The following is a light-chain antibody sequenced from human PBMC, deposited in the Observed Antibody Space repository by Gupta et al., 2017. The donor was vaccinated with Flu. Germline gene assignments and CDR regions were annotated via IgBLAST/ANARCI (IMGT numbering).Light chain of an antibody. CDR2: GAS. CDR3: QQYSSQPFT. V-gene: IGKV3-20*01. J-gene: IGKJ4*01. Sequence: IVLTRSPGTLSLSPGERATLSCRASQSVTNSFLAWYQQKPGQAPRLLIYGASSRATGIPDRFGGSGSGTEFTLTISRLEPGDFAVYYCQQYSSQPFTFGGGTKVEIK. CDR1: QSVTNSF.